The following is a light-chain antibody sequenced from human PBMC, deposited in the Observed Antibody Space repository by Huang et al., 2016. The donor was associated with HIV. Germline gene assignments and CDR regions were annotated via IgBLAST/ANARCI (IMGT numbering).Light chain of an antibody. V-gene: IGKV1-5*01. CDR2: YAS. Sequence: DIQMTQSPSTLSASVGDRVTITCRASQSISSWLAWYQQKPGKAPKLLIYYASSLESGVPSRFSGRGSGTEFTLTISSLQPDNFATYYCQQYNTYPWTFGQGTKVEIK. CDR1: QSISSW. J-gene: IGKJ1*01. CDR3: QQYNTYPWT.